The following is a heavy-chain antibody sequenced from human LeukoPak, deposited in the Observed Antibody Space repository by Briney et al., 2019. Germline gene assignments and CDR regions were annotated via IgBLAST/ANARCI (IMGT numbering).Heavy chain of an antibody. J-gene: IGHJ4*02. V-gene: IGHV4-4*09. CDR2: IHTSATT. CDR1: GGSFTSYY. Sequence: SETLSLTCTVSGGSFTSYYWSWIRQPPGMGLEWIGYIHTSATTNYNPSLKSRVTISVDTSKNQFSLKLSSMTAADTAVYYCARQTDGGIFDYWGQGTLVTVSS. D-gene: IGHD4-23*01. CDR3: ARQTDGGIFDY.